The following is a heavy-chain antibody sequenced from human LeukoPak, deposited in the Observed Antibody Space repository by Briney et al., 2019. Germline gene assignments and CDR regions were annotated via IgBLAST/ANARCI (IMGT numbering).Heavy chain of an antibody. J-gene: IGHJ4*02. Sequence: SETLSLTCTVSGGSIRSSSYYWGGIRQPPGKGLEWIGSIYYSGSTYYNPSLKSRVTISVDTSKNQVSLRLSSVTAADTAVYYCASGHYVSSGYYYPFDYWGQGTLVTVSS. V-gene: IGHV4-39*01. CDR1: GGSIRSSSYY. CDR3: ASGHYVSSGYYYPFDY. D-gene: IGHD3-22*01. CDR2: IYYSGST.